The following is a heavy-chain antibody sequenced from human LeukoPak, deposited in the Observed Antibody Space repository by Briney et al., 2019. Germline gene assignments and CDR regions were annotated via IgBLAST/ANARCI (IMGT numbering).Heavy chain of an antibody. J-gene: IGHJ4*02. Sequence: GGSLRLSCAASGFTSSSYAGNWVRQAPGKGREWASAISSSGGTTYYADSVKGRFSITRDNSKNMLYLQMNSLRAGDTAVYYCAKDRNSWPTNFDSWGQGTLVTVSA. CDR2: ISSSGGTT. V-gene: IGHV3-23*01. CDR1: GFTSSSYA. D-gene: IGHD2/OR15-2a*01. CDR3: AKDRNSWPTNFDS.